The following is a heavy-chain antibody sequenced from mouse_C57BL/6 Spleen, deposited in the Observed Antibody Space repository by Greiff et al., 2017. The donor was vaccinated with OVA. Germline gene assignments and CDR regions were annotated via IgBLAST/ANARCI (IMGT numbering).Heavy chain of an antibody. J-gene: IGHJ4*01. Sequence: VMLVESGPGLVAPSQSLSITCTASGFSFTSYGVDWVRQPPGKGLEWLGVIWGGGGTNYNSALMSRLSISKDNSKSQVFLKMNSLQTDDTAMYYVAKHGDYDYYAMDYWGQGTSVTVSS. D-gene: IGHD2-13*01. CDR2: IWGGGGT. CDR1: GFSFTSYG. V-gene: IGHV2-9*01. CDR3: AKHGDYDYYAMDY.